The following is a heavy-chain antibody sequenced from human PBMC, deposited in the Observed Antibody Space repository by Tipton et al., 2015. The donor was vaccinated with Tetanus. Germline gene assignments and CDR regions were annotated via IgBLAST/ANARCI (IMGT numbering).Heavy chain of an antibody. J-gene: IGHJ4*02. V-gene: IGHV4-59*01. Sequence: TLSLTCAVSGGSISSYYWSWIRQPPGKGLEWIGYIYYSGSTNYNPSLKSRVTISVDTSKNQFSLKLSSVTAADTAVYYCARGLPLPESDGALGYWGQGILVTVSS. CDR3: ARGLPLPESDGALGY. CDR2: IYYSGST. D-gene: IGHD1-14*01. CDR1: GGSISSYY.